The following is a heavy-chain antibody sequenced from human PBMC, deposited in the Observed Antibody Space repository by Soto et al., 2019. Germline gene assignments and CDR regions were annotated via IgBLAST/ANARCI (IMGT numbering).Heavy chain of an antibody. CDR2: IIPMVGTA. Sequence: QIQLMQSGAEVKKPGSSVKVSCKASGGTFSSYVISWVRQAPGQGLEWMGGIIPMVGTANYAQKFQGRVRITADESTRTGYMELSSLRSEDTGVYYCTRLVVVSGSLYRYGMDVWGQGTTVTVSS. V-gene: IGHV1-69*12. D-gene: IGHD2-15*01. CDR1: GGTFSSYV. CDR3: TRLVVVSGSLYRYGMDV. J-gene: IGHJ6*02.